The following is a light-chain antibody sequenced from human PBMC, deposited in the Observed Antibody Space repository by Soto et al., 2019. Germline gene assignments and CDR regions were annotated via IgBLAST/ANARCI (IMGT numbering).Light chain of an antibody. CDR3: QQSYSTPQVT. CDR1: QTISSY. Sequence: DIQMTQSPSSLSASVGDRVTITCRASQTISSYLNWYQQKPRKAPKLLIYAASSLHSGVPSRFSGSGSGTVFTLTISSLQPQDFATYYCQQSYSTPQVTFGQGTRLEIK. J-gene: IGKJ5*01. V-gene: IGKV1-39*01. CDR2: AAS.